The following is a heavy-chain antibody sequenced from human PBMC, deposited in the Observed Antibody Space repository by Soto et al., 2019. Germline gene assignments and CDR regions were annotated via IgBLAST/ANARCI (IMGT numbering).Heavy chain of an antibody. Sequence: PSEALSLTCTVSGGSISSSSYYWGWIRQPPGKGLEWIGSIYYSGSTYYNPSLKSRVTISVDTSKNQFSLKLSSVTAADTAVYYCARLVVGNSWYYFDYWGQGTLVTVSS. CDR3: ARLVVGNSWYYFDY. CDR1: GGSISSSSYY. V-gene: IGHV4-39*01. CDR2: IYYSGST. J-gene: IGHJ4*02. D-gene: IGHD6-13*01.